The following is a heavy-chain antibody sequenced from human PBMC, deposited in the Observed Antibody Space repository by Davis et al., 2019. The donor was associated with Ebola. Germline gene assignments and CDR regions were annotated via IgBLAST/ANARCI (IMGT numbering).Heavy chain of an antibody. CDR3: ARVQTTVTTSWFDP. D-gene: IGHD4-17*01. CDR1: GGSFSGYY. V-gene: IGHV4-34*09. J-gene: IGHJ5*02. Sequence: LRLSCAVYGGSFSGYYWSWIRQPPGKGLEWIGYIYYSGSTYYNPSLKSRVTISVDTSKNQFSLKLSSVTAADTAVYYCARVQTTVTTSWFDPWGQGTLVTVSS. CDR2: IYYSGST.